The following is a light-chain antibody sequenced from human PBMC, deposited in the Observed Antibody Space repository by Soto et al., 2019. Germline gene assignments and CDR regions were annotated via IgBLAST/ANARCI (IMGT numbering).Light chain of an antibody. V-gene: IGKV1-5*01. CDR2: DAS. Sequence: DIQMTQSPSTLSASVGDRVTITCRASQSISDWLAWYQQKPWKAPKLLIYDASSFESGVPSRFSGSRSGTEFTLTISSLQPDDFATYYCQPYSSYWTFGQGTKVEIK. J-gene: IGKJ1*01. CDR1: QSISDW. CDR3: QPYSSYWT.